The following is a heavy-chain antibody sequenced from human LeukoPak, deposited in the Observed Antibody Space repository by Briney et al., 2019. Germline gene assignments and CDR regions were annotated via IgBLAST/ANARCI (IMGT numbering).Heavy chain of an antibody. CDR3: AREGYYGSGSPPSLYFDY. CDR1: GFTFRNYV. J-gene: IGHJ4*02. D-gene: IGHD3-10*01. V-gene: IGHV3-30-3*01. CDR2: TSSDLNVK. Sequence: GGSLRLSCAASGFTFRNYVIHWVRLAPGKGLEWVAVTSSDLNVKLYADSVKGRFTISRDNSRSTLYLQMNSLRPEDTAIYYCAREGYYGSGSPPSLYFDYWGQGTLVTVSS.